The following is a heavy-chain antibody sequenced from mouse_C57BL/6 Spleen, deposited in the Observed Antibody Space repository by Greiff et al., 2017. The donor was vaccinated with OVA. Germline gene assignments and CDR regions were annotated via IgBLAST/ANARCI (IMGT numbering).Heavy chain of an antibody. D-gene: IGHD1-1*01. CDR3: ARGYGSSGWFAY. J-gene: IGHJ3*01. CDR2: INPNNGGT. Sequence: EVQLQQSGPELVKPGASVKMSCKASGYTFTDYNMHWVKQSHGKSLEWIGYINPNNGGTSYNQKVKGKATWTVNKSSSTAYMELRSLTSEDSAVYYCARGYGSSGWFAYWGQGTLVTVSA. V-gene: IGHV1-22*01. CDR1: GYTFTDYN.